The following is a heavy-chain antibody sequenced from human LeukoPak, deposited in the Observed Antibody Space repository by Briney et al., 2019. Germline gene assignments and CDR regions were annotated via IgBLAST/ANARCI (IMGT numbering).Heavy chain of an antibody. Sequence: SETLSLTCTVSGGSLNGYYWGWIRQPPGKGLECIGYIHSSEGTAHNASLKSRLTISLDTSKNQFSLTLSSVTAADTAVYYCARHVYGEGMVVWGKGTTVTASS. D-gene: IGHD4-17*01. V-gene: IGHV4-59*08. CDR3: ARHVYGEGMVV. CDR2: IHSSEGT. CDR1: GGSLNGYY. J-gene: IGHJ6*04.